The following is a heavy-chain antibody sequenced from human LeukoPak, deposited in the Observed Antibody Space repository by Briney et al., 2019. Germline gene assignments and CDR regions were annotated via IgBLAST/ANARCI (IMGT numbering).Heavy chain of an antibody. Sequence: PGGSLRLSCAASGFTFSSYAMHWVRQAPGKGLEWVAVISYDGSNKYYADSVKGRFTISRDNSKNTLYLQMNSLRAEDTAVYYCARDLSSSIQLSLPGVYWGQGTLVTVSS. CDR2: ISYDGSNK. J-gene: IGHJ4*02. CDR3: ARDLSSSIQLSLPGVY. CDR1: GFTFSSYA. V-gene: IGHV3-30*04. D-gene: IGHD5-18*01.